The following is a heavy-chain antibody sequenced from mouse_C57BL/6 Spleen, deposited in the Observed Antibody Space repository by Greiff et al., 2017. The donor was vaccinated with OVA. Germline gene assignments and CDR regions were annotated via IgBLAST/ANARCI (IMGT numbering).Heavy chain of an antibody. CDR2: IDPENGDT. D-gene: IGHD4-1*01. Sequence: VQLQQSGAELVRPGASVKLSCTASGFNIKDDYMHWVKQRPEQGLEWIGRIDPENGDTEYAPKFQGKATITADTSSNTAYLQLSSLTSEDTAVYYCTTAGTGAWFAYWGQGTLVTVSA. CDR3: TTAGTGAWFAY. CDR1: GFNIKDDY. J-gene: IGHJ3*01. V-gene: IGHV14-4*01.